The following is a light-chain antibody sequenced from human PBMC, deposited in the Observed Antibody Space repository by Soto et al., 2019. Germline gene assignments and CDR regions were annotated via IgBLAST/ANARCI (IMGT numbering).Light chain of an antibody. CDR1: QSISNW. V-gene: IGKV1-5*03. J-gene: IGKJ1*01. CDR3: QQYNSYSTWT. Sequence: DIQMTQSPSTLSVSVGDRVTITCRASQSISNWLAWYQQKPGKAPKLLIYKASTLESGVPSRFSGSGSGTEFTLTISSLQPDDFATYYCQQYNSYSTWTFGQGTQVEIK. CDR2: KAS.